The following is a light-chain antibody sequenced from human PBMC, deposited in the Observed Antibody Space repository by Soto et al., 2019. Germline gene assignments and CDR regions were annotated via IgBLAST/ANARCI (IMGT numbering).Light chain of an antibody. J-gene: IGKJ1*01. Sequence: DIQMTQSPSSLSASVGDRVTITCRASDNIGSYLNWYQHEPGRAPRLLISAASGLQSGVPSRFSGVGSRTDFTLSISDLQPEDFATYYCQQTYSRPRTFGQGTKVV. CDR2: AAS. V-gene: IGKV1-39*01. CDR1: DNIGSY. CDR3: QQTYSRPRT.